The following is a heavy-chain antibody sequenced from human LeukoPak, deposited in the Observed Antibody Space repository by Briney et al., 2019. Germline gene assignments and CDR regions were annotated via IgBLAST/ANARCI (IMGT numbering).Heavy chain of an antibody. CDR1: GFTFSSHA. D-gene: IGHD6-6*01. Sequence: PGGSLRLSCAASGFTFSSHAMSWVRQPPGKGLEWVSAVTGSGGSTSYPDSVKGRFSISRDNSENTLYLQMNSLRAEDTAIYYCAKNKDSSPSNFDYWGQGTLVTVSS. J-gene: IGHJ4*02. CDR2: VTGSGGST. CDR3: AKNKDSSPSNFDY. V-gene: IGHV3-23*01.